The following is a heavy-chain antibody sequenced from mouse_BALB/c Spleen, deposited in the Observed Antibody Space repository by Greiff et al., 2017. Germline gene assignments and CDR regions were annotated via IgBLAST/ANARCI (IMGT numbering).Heavy chain of an antibody. Sequence: EVKLQESGPGLVKPSQSLSLTCTVTGYSITSDYAWNWIRQFPGNKLEWMGYISYSGSTSYNPSLKSRISITRDTSKNQFFLQLNSVTTEDTATYYCANDASAWFAYWGQGTLVTVSA. J-gene: IGHJ3*01. CDR2: ISYSGST. V-gene: IGHV3-2*02. CDR1: GYSITSDYA. D-gene: IGHD2-3*01. CDR3: ANDASAWFAY.